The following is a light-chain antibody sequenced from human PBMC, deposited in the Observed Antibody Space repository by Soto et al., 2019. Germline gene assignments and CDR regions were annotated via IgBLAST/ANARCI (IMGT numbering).Light chain of an antibody. V-gene: IGKV3-11*01. CDR1: QSVSSY. CDR3: QQRNTWPPIT. Sequence: EIVLTQSPATLSLSPGERATLSFSSSQSVSSYLAWYQQKPGQAPRLLIYGASSRATGIPDRFSGSGSGTDFTLTISSLEPEDFALYYCQQRNTWPPITFGQGTRLEIK. J-gene: IGKJ5*01. CDR2: GAS.